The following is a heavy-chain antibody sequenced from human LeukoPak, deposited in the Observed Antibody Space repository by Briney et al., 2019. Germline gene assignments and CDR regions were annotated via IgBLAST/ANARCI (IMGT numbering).Heavy chain of an antibody. CDR1: GFTFSSYA. CDR3: ARELRYFDW. D-gene: IGHD3-9*01. Sequence: GGSLRLSCAASGFTFSSYAMHRVRQAPGKGLEWVAVISYDGSNKYYADSVKGRFTISRDNSKNTLYLQMNSLRAEDTAVYYCARELRYFDWWGQGALVTVSS. CDR2: ISYDGSNK. J-gene: IGHJ4*02. V-gene: IGHV3-30-3*01.